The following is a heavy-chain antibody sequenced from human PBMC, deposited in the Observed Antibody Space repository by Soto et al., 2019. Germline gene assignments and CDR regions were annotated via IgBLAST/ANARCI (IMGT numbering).Heavy chain of an antibody. CDR3: AKDLGHGGRGAFDI. Sequence: QVQLVESGVGVVQPGRSLRLSCAASGFTFSSYGMHWVRQAPGKGLEWVALISYDGSNKYYADSVKGRFTISRDNSKNTLYLQMNSLRTEDTAVYYCAKDLGHGGRGAFDIWGQGTMVTVSS. J-gene: IGHJ3*02. D-gene: IGHD7-27*01. CDR2: ISYDGSNK. V-gene: IGHV3-30*18. CDR1: GFTFSSYG.